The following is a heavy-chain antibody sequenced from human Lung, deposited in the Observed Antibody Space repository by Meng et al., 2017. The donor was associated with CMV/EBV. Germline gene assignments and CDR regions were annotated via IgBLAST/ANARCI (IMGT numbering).Heavy chain of an antibody. V-gene: IGHV7-4-1*02. CDR2: IDPNTGNP. Sequence: QGLLVQSGSGLKQPGASVKVSCRPSGYTFTSYAINWVRQAPGQGPDWMGWIDPNTGNPTYDQGFTGRFVFSLDTSVSTAYLQINSLRADDTAVYYCARDSPLDGYSLLDYWGQGTLVTVSS. CDR1: GYTFTSYA. J-gene: IGHJ4*02. CDR3: ARDSPLDGYSLLDY. D-gene: IGHD5-18*01.